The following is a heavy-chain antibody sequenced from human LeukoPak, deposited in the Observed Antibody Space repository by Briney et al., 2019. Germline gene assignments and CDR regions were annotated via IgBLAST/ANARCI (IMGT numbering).Heavy chain of an antibody. Sequence: GGSLRLSCAASGFTFSSYAMSWVRQAPGKGLEWVSAISGSGGSTYYADSVKGRFTISRDNSKNTLYLQMNSLRAEDTAVYYCAKDMAITMIVVVITQVEFDYWGQGTLVTVSS. CDR3: AKDMAITMIVVVITQVEFDY. CDR1: GFTFSSYA. J-gene: IGHJ4*02. CDR2: ISGSGGST. V-gene: IGHV3-23*01. D-gene: IGHD3-22*01.